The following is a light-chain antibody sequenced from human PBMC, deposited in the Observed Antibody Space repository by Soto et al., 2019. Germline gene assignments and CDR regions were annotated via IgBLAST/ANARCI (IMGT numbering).Light chain of an antibody. Sequence: DIQLTQSPSFLSASVGDRVTITCRASQGISSYLAWYQQKPGKAPKLLIYAASTLQSGVPSRFRGSGSGTEFTLTISSLQPEDFATYYWQQLNSLFTFGPGTKVDIK. J-gene: IGKJ3*01. CDR1: QGISSY. CDR3: QQLNSLFT. CDR2: AAS. V-gene: IGKV1-9*01.